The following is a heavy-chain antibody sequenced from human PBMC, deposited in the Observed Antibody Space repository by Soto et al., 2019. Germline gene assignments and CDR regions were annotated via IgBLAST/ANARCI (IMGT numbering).Heavy chain of an antibody. J-gene: IGHJ6*02. CDR1: GFTFSNAW. CDR3: TTDCSDAAPYYYYGMDV. CDR2: IKSKTDGGTT. Sequence: GGSLRLSCAASGFTFSNAWMSWVRQAPGKGLEWVGRIKSKTDGGTTDYAAPVKGRFTISRDDSKNTLYLQMNSLKTEDTAVYYCTTDCSDAAPYYYYGMDVWGQGTTVTVSS. V-gene: IGHV3-15*01. D-gene: IGHD2-15*01.